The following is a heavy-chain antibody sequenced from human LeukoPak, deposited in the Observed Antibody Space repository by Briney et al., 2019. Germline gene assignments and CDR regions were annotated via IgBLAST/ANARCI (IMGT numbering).Heavy chain of an antibody. CDR2: INPNSGGT. CDR3: ARDRPDGITGTTGNWLDP. J-gene: IGHJ5*02. D-gene: IGHD1-20*01. Sequence: ASVKVSCQASGYTFTGFYMHWVRQAPGQGLEWMGWINPNSGGTNYARKFQGRVTMTRDTSISTAYLDLSRLTSDDTAVYYCARDRPDGITGTTGNWLDPWGQGTLVTVSS. CDR1: GYTFTGFY. V-gene: IGHV1-2*02.